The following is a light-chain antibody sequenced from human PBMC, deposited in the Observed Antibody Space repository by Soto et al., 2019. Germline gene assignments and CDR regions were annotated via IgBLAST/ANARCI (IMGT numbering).Light chain of an antibody. CDR2: EVT. J-gene: IGLJ2*01. CDR1: SSDVGGYDY. Sequence: QSVLTQPPSASGSPGQSVAISCTGSSSDVGGYDYVSWYQKHPGKAPKIIIFEVTKRPSGVPDRFSGSKSGNTASLTVSGLQAEDEADYYCSSYTGTNNHVIFGGGTKLTVL. CDR3: SSYTGTNNHVI. V-gene: IGLV2-8*01.